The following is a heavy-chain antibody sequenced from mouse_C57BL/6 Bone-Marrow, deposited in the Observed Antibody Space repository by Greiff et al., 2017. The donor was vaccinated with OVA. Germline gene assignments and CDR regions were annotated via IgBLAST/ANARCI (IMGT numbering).Heavy chain of an antibody. CDR2: INYDGSST. J-gene: IGHJ1*03. Sequence: EVMLVESEGGLVQPGSSMKLSCTASGFTFSDYYMAWVRQVPEKGLEWVANINYDGSSTYYLDSLKSRFIISRDNAKNILYLQMSSLKSEDTATYYCARRAYGRLWYFDVWGTGTTVTVSS. D-gene: IGHD1-1*01. V-gene: IGHV5-16*01. CDR3: ARRAYGRLWYFDV. CDR1: GFTFSDYY.